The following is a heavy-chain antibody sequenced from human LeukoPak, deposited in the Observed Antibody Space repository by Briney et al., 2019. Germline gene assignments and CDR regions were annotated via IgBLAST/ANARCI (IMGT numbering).Heavy chain of an antibody. J-gene: IGHJ4*02. Sequence: SVKVSCKASGGTFSSYAISWVRQAPGQGLEWMGGIIPIFGTANYAQKFQGRVTITADESTSTAYMELSSLRSEDTAVYYCARDFPQGPPDPTTVTTFDYWGQGTLVTVSS. CDR2: IIPIFGTA. CDR1: GGTFSSYA. V-gene: IGHV1-69*13. D-gene: IGHD4-17*01. CDR3: ARDFPQGPPDPTTVTTFDY.